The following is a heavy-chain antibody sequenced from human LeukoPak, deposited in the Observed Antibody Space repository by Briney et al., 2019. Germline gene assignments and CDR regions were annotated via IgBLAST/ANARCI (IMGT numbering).Heavy chain of an antibody. D-gene: IGHD6-6*01. CDR3: ATTNPSSPDYYYGMDV. CDR1: GGSISSYY. CDR2: IYYSGST. Sequence: PSETLSLTCTVSGGSISSYYWSWIRQPPGKGLEWIGYIYYSGSTNYNPSLKSRVTISVDTSKKQFSLELSSVTAADTAVYYCATTNPSSPDYYYGMDVWGQGTTVTVSS. V-gene: IGHV4-59*01. J-gene: IGHJ6*02.